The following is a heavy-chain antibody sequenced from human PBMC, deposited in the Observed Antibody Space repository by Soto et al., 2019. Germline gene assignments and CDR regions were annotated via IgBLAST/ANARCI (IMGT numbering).Heavy chain of an antibody. Sequence: SETLSLTCTVSGGSISDTSYYWGWIRQTPGKGLEWIGSIFYTGSAYYNSSLKGRVSISVDTSKNQFSLKLISVAAADTAVYHCGGLKSTYSGSYYGGGFFDYWGPGTLVTVS. CDR1: GGSISDTSYY. D-gene: IGHD1-26*01. J-gene: IGHJ4*02. V-gene: IGHV4-39*01. CDR3: GGLKSTYSGSYYGGGFFDY. CDR2: IFYTGSA.